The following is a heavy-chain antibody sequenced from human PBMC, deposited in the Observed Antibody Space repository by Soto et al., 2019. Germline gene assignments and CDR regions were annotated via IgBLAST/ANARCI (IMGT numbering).Heavy chain of an antibody. J-gene: IGHJ4*02. V-gene: IGHV4-34*01. D-gene: IGHD6-19*01. Sequence: SETLSLTCAVYGGSFSGYYWSWIRQPPGKGLEWIGEINHSGSTNYNPSLKSRVTKSIDTSKNQFSLKLSSVTAAATAVYYCARVTYSSGYDYWGQGTLVTVSS. CDR2: INHSGST. CDR1: GGSFSGYY. CDR3: ARVTYSSGYDY.